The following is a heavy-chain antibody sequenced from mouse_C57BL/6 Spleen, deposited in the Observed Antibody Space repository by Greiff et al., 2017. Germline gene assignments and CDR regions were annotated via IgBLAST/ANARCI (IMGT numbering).Heavy chain of an antibody. CDR3: ARGLTGTSPLDY. CDR2: ISDGGSYT. Sequence: EVHLVESGGGLVKPGGSLKLSCAASGFTFSSYAMSWVRQTPEKRLEWVATISDGGSYTYYPDNVQGRFTISRDNAKNNLYLQMSHLKSEDTAMYYCARGLTGTSPLDYWGQGTTLTVSS. V-gene: IGHV5-4*01. J-gene: IGHJ2*01. D-gene: IGHD4-1*01. CDR1: GFTFSSYA.